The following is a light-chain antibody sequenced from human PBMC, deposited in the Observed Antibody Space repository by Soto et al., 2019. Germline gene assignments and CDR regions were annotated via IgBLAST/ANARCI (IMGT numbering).Light chain of an antibody. CDR1: QGISRS. Sequence: DIQMTQSPSSVSAFVGDRVTITCRASQGISRSLAWYQQKSGEAPKLLIYAASLLQSGVPSRFSGSGSGTAFTLTITRLQPEDFATYYCQQANSFPFTFGPGTKVEIK. V-gene: IGKV1-12*01. J-gene: IGKJ3*01. CDR3: QQANSFPFT. CDR2: AAS.